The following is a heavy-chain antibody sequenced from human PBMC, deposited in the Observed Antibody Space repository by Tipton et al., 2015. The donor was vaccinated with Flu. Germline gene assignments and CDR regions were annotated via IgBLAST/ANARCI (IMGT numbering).Heavy chain of an antibody. V-gene: IGHV3-48*04. CDR1: GFTFSSYS. D-gene: IGHD2-2*01. Sequence: SLRLSCAASGFTFSSYSMNWVRQAPGKGLEWVSYISSSSSTIYYADSVKGRFTISRDNAKNSLYLQMNSLRAEDTAVYYCARVKYRIPDAFDIWGQGTMVTVSS. CDR2: ISSSSSTI. CDR3: ARVKYRIPDAFDI. J-gene: IGHJ3*02.